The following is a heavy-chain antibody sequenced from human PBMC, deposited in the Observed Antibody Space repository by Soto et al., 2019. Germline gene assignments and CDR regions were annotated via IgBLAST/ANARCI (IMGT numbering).Heavy chain of an antibody. V-gene: IGHV3-48*01. CDR2: ISSSSSTI. Sequence: EVQLVESGGGLVQPGGSLRLSCAASGFTFSSYGMNWVRQAPGKGLEWVSYISSSSSTIYYADSVKGRFTISRDNAQNSLYLQMNSLRAEDTAVYYCARHPERIAQIGWFDPWGQGTLVTVSS. CDR1: GFTFSSYG. D-gene: IGHD6-13*01. J-gene: IGHJ5*02. CDR3: ARHPERIAQIGWFDP.